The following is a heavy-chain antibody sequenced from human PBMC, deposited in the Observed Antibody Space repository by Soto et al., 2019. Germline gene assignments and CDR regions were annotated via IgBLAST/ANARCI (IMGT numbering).Heavy chain of an antibody. CDR1: GGTFSSYA. Sequence: QVQLVQSGAEVKKPGSSVKVSCKASGGTFSSYAISWVRQAPGQGLEWMGGIIPIFGTANYAQKFQGRVTITXXXXXXXXXXXXXXXXXXXXXXXXXXXVGAAPHKALVRNYYYGMDVWGQGTTVTVSS. J-gene: IGHJ6*02. CDR2: IIPIFGTA. V-gene: IGHV1-69*01. D-gene: IGHD3-16*01. CDR3: XXVGAAPHKALVRNYYYGMDV.